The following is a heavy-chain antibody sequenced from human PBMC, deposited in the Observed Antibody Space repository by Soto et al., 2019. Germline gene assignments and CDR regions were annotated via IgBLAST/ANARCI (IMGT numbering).Heavy chain of an antibody. J-gene: IGHJ6*02. D-gene: IGHD2-8*01. CDR3: ARSQRNDAMDV. CDR1: TFTINTYS. V-gene: IGHV3-21*01. CDR2: ITSGSSFI. Sequence: EAHLVESGGGLVKPGGSLRVACVASTFTINTYSLNWFRQAPGKGLEWVSSITSGSSFIDYADSVKGRFTISRDDAKNSLLLQMSSLRADDTAVYYCARSQRNDAMDVWFQGTTVCVS.